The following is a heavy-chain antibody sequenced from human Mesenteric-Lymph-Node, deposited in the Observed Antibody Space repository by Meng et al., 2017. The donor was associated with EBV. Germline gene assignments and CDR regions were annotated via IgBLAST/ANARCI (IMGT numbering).Heavy chain of an antibody. D-gene: IGHD3-9*01. J-gene: IGHJ4*02. V-gene: IGHV4-30-2*01. CDR1: GGSLSSGGYS. CDR2: IYHTGTT. Sequence: QLQLHEAGSRLWKPSQTLSLTCAVFGGSLSSGGYSWNWIRQTPGRGLEWIGYIYHTGTTYYNPSLKSRVTMSVDRSTNQFSLWLKSVTAADTAIYYCARAGAYYDVLTGFDYWGQGTLVTVSS. CDR3: ARAGAYYDVLTGFDY.